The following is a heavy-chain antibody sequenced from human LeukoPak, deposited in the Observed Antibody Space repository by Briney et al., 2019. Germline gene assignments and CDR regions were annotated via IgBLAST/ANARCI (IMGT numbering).Heavy chain of an antibody. CDR1: GFTFSSYW. Sequence: GGSLRLSCAASGFTFSSYWMSWVRQAPGKGLEWVANIKQDGSEKYYVDSVKGRFTISRDNAENSLYLQMNSLRAEDTAVYYCAREYSSGSFGFDYWGQGTLVTVSS. CDR2: IKQDGSEK. D-gene: IGHD6-19*01. V-gene: IGHV3-7*01. J-gene: IGHJ4*02. CDR3: AREYSSGSFGFDY.